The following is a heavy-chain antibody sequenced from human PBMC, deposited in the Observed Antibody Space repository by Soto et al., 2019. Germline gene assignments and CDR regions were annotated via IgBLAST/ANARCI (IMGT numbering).Heavy chain of an antibody. CDR1: GGSVSSGSYY. CDR2: IYYSGST. D-gene: IGHD3-3*01. CDR3: ARDSPGHYTDY. J-gene: IGHJ4*02. Sequence: SETLSLTCTVSGGSVSSGSYYWSWIRQPPGKGLEWIGYIYYSGSTNYNPSLKSRVTISVDTSKNQFSLKLSSVTAADTAVYYCARDSPGHYTDYWGQGTLVTVSS. V-gene: IGHV4-61*01.